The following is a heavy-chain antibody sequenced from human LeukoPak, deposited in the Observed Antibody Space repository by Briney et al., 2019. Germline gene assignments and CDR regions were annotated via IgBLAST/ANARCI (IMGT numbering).Heavy chain of an antibody. CDR3: ARDNGDPRTYFDY. V-gene: IGHV3-48*03. Sequence: GSLRLSCAASGFTFSSYEMNWVRQAPGKGLEWISYISSSGSSIYYVDSVKGRFTISRDNAKNSLYLQMNSLRAEDTAVYYCARDNGDPRTYFDYWGQGTLVTVSS. J-gene: IGHJ4*02. D-gene: IGHD4-17*01. CDR1: GFTFSSYE. CDR2: ISSSGSSI.